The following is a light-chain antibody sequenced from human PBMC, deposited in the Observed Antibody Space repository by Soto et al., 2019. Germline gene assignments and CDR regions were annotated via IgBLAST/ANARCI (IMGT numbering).Light chain of an antibody. CDR3: QQSYSTPWT. Sequence: DIQMTQSPSSLSASVRDRVTITCRASQSIRSYLNWYQQKPGKAPKLLIYAASSLQSGIPSRFSGSGSETDFTLTISSLQPEDFAIYYCQQSYSTPWTFGQGTKVEIK. V-gene: IGKV1-39*01. CDR1: QSIRSY. J-gene: IGKJ1*01. CDR2: AAS.